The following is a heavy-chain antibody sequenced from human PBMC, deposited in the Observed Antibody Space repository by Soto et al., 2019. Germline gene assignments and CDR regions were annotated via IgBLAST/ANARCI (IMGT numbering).Heavy chain of an antibody. J-gene: IGHJ3*01. CDR3: AKDRMSYNSVWDPFDV. Sequence: ASVKVSCKASGYTFTSYGISWVRQAPGQGLEWMGWISAYNGNTNYAQKLQGRVTMTTDTSTSTAYMELRSLRAEDTAFYYCAKDRMSYNSVWDPFDVWGQGTLVTVSS. CDR1: GYTFTSYG. D-gene: IGHD3-10*01. CDR2: ISAYNGNT. V-gene: IGHV1-18*04.